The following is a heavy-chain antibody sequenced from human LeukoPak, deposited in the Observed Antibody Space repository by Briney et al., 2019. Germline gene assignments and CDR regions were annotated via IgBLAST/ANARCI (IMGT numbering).Heavy chain of an antibody. CDR2: INPSGGST. J-gene: IGHJ6*03. D-gene: IGHD6-13*01. Sequence: ASVKVSCKASGYTFTSYYMHWVRQAPGQGLEWMGIINPSGGSTSYAQKFQGRVTMTRDTSISTAYMELSRLRPDDTAVYYCAREGVIAAAGTSYYYYYYMDVWGKGTTVTVSS. CDR1: GYTFTSYY. CDR3: AREGVIAAAGTSYYYYYYMDV. V-gene: IGHV1-46*01.